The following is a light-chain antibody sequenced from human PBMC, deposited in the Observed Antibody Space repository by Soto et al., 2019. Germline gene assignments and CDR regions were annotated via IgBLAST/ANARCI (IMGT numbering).Light chain of an antibody. CDR1: QSVSSN. CDR2: GAS. CDR3: QQYNNWPPWT. Sequence: EIVMTQSPATLSVSPGERATRSCRASQSVSSNLAWYQQKPGQAPRLLIYGASTRATGIPARFSGSGSGTEFTLTISSLQSEDFAVYYCQQYNNWPPWTFGQGIKPDIK. J-gene: IGKJ1*01. V-gene: IGKV3-15*01.